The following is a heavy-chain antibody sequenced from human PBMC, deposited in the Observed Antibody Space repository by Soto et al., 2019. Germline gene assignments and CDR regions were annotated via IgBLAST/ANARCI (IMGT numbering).Heavy chain of an antibody. CDR1: GGSISSYY. V-gene: IGHV4-59*01. CDR2: IYYSGST. D-gene: IGHD3-16*01. J-gene: IGHJ6*02. CDR3: ARGGGGDYYYGMDV. Sequence: SETLSLTCTVSGGSISSYYWSWIRQPPGKGLEWIGYIYYSGSTNCNPSLKSRVTISVDTSKNQFSLKLSSVTAADTAVYYCARGGGGDYYYGMDVWGQGTTVTVSS.